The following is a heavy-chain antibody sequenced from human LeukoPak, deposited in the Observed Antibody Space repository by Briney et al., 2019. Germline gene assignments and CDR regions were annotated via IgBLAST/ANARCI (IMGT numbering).Heavy chain of an antibody. V-gene: IGHV3-23*01. Sequence: GGSLRLSCAASGFTFSSHGMNWVRQAPGKGLEWVSGIIPSGHTTYYADSVRGRFTISRDNSRNTLYLQMNSLRAEDTAVYYCAKNGHGSGSYYPRTKYYFDYWGQGTLVTVSS. CDR1: GFTFSSHG. CDR3: AKNGHGSGSYYPRTKYYFDY. J-gene: IGHJ4*02. D-gene: IGHD3-10*01. CDR2: IIPSGHTT.